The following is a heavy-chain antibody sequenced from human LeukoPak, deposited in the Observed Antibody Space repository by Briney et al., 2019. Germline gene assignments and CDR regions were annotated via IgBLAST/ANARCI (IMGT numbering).Heavy chain of an antibody. CDR1: GFTFSSSA. V-gene: IGHV3-48*01. CDR2: ISGTSTTI. D-gene: IGHD6-19*01. Sequence: PGGSLRLSCAASGFTFSSSAMSWVRQAPGKGLEWVSYISGTSTTIYYADSVKGRFTVSRDNAKNSLYLQMNSLRAEDTAVYYCARDFRSSGTSFDYWGQGTLVTVSS. J-gene: IGHJ4*02. CDR3: ARDFRSSGTSFDY.